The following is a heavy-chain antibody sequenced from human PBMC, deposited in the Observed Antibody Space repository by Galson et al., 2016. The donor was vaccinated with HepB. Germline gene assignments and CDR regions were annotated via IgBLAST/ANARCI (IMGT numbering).Heavy chain of an antibody. V-gene: IGHV1-69*06. CDR2: IIPSFGTP. Sequence: SVKVSCKASGGTFSSYAISWVRQAPGQGLEWMGGIIPSFGTPNYAQKFQGRVTIIADKSTSTAYMALSSLRSDDTAVYYCARRAAEYCGGDCYSGFDYWGQGTLVTVSS. CDR3: ARRAAEYCGGDCYSGFDY. CDR1: GGTFSSYA. D-gene: IGHD2-21*02. J-gene: IGHJ4*02.